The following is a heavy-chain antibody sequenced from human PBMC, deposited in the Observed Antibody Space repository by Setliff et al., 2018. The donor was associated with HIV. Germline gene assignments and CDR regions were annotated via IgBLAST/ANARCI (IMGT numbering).Heavy chain of an antibody. V-gene: IGHV4-59*11. Sequence: PSETLSLTCNVSGGTISSHYWSWIRQPPGKALEWIGYIYYSGGTDYNPSLKSRVIISVDTSKNHFSLKLSSVTAADTAVYYCARAYGSERLNWFDPWGQGTLVTVSS. J-gene: IGHJ5*02. CDR2: IYYSGGT. CDR1: GGTISSHY. CDR3: ARAYGSERLNWFDP. D-gene: IGHD3-10*01.